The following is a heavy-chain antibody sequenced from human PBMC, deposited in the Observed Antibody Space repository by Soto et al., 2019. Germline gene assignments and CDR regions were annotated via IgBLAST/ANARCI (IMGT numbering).Heavy chain of an antibody. CDR3: ARDSNGGNSD. J-gene: IGHJ4*02. CDR1: GFTFSSYS. V-gene: IGHV3-21*01. Sequence: EVQLVESGGGLVKPGGSLRLSCAASGFTFSSYSMNWVRQAPGKGLEWVSSISSSSSYIYYADSVKGRFTISRDNAKNSLYLQLTSLRAEDTAVYYCARDSNGGNSDWGQGTLVTVSS. D-gene: IGHD2-21*02. CDR2: ISSSSSYI.